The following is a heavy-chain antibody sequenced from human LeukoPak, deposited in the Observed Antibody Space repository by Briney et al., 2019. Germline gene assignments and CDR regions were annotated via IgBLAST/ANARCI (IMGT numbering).Heavy chain of an antibody. CDR1: GGSISSYY. V-gene: IGHV4-59*08. CDR2: IYYSGST. J-gene: IGHJ4*02. D-gene: IGHD5-18*01. CDR3: ARLVDTAMVLYYFDY. Sequence: SETLSLTCTVSGGSISSYYWSWIRHPPGKVLEWIGYIYYSGSTNYNPSLKSRVTISVDTSKNQFSLKLSSVTAADTAVYYCARLVDTAMVLYYFDYWGQGTLVTVSS.